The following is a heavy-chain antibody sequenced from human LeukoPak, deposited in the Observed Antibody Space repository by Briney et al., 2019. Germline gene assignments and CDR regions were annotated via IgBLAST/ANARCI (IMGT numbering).Heavy chain of an antibody. CDR3: ARVAIAAAGTTRNFDY. CDR2: IYHSGST. CDR1: GGSISSGHW. V-gene: IGHV4-4*02. D-gene: IGHD6-13*01. J-gene: IGHJ4*02. Sequence: PLGTLSLTCAVSGGSISSGHWWSWVRQLPGKGLEWIGEIYHSGSTNYNPSLKSRVTISVDTSKNQFSLKLSSVTAADTAVYYCARVAIAAAGTTRNFDYWGQGTLVTVSS.